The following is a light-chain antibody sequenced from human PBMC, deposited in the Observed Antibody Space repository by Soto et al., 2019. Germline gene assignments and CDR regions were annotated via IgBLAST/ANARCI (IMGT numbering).Light chain of an antibody. V-gene: IGKV3-11*01. CDR2: EAS. J-gene: IGKJ4*01. CDR1: QSVSSS. CDR3: PERTQRQTLT. Sequence: EIVLTQSPATLSLSPGERATLSCRASQSVSSSLAWYQQKPGQAPRLLIYEASNRATGIPARFSGSGSGTDFTLIIRSLEPEDFAVYYCPERTQRQTLTFGGGTKVEIK.